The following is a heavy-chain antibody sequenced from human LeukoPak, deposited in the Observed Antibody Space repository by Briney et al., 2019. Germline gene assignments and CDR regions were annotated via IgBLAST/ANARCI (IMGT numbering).Heavy chain of an antibody. Sequence: SETLSLTCTVSGGSISSSSYYWGWIRQPPGKGLEWIGSIYYSGSTYYNPSLKSRVTISVDTSKNQFSLELSSVTAADTAVYYCASLGVYDSSGYYYWGQGTLVTVSS. CDR1: GGSISSSSYY. J-gene: IGHJ4*02. CDR2: IYYSGST. V-gene: IGHV4-39*07. CDR3: ASLGVYDSSGYYY. D-gene: IGHD3-22*01.